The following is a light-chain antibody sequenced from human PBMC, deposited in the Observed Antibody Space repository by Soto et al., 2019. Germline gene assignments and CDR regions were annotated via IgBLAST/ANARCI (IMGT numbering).Light chain of an antibody. Sequence: DIHMTQSPSSLSASVGDRVTITCRASQSISSFLNWYQQKPGKAPHLLIYAASSLRYGVPSRFRGSESGTEFTLTISSRQPEDYATYFFQQSYTIPWTFGQGTNVEIK. CDR1: QSISSF. CDR3: QQSYTIPWT. J-gene: IGKJ1*01. V-gene: IGKV1-39*01. CDR2: AAS.